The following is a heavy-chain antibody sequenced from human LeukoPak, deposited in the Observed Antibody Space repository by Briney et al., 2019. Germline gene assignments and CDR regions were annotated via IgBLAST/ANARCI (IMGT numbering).Heavy chain of an antibody. Sequence: PGGSLRLSCAASGFTFSSYSMNWVRQAPGKGLEWVSYISSSSSTIYYADSVKGRFTISRDNAKNSLYLQMNSLRAEDTAVYYCARGQGAWEPLDLGWGQGTLVTVSS. CDR2: ISSSSSTI. CDR3: ARGQGAWEPLDLG. V-gene: IGHV3-48*04. J-gene: IGHJ4*02. D-gene: IGHD1-26*01. CDR1: GFTFSSYS.